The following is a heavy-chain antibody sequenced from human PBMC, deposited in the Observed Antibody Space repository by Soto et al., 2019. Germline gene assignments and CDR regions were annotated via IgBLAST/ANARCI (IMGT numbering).Heavy chain of an antibody. CDR1: GFTFDDYA. Sequence: PGGSLRLSCAASGFTFDDYAMHWVRQAPGKGLEWVSGISWNSGSIGYADSVKGRFTISRDNAKNSLYLQMNSLRAEDTALYYCALEYCRCRSCDSGAFDIWGKGTMVTVSS. D-gene: IGHD2-15*01. J-gene: IGHJ3*02. V-gene: IGHV3-9*01. CDR2: ISWNSGSI. CDR3: ALEYCRCRSCDSGAFDI.